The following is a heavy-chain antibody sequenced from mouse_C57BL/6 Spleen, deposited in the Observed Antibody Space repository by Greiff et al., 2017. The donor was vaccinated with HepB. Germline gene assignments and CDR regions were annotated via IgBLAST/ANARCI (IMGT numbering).Heavy chain of an antibody. CDR1: GYTFTSYW. Sequence: QVQLQQPGAELVKPGASVKLSCKASGYTFTSYWMHWVKQRPGQGLEWIGMIHPNSGSTNYNEKFKNKATLTVDKSSITAYMQLSSLTSEDSAVYYCAYYYGGFAYWGQGTLVTVSA. CDR2: IHPNSGST. V-gene: IGHV1-64*01. CDR3: AYYYGGFAY. J-gene: IGHJ3*01. D-gene: IGHD1-1*01.